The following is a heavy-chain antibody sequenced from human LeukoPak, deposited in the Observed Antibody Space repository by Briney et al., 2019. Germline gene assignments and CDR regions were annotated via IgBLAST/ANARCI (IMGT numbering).Heavy chain of an antibody. J-gene: IGHJ3*02. CDR1: GGTFSSYA. V-gene: IGHV1-69*06. Sequence: ASVKVSCKASGGTFSSYAISWVRQAPGQGLEWMGGIIPIFGTANYAQKFQGRVTMTEDTSTDTAYMELSSLRSEDTAVYYCAIAIMTHSSSWPDAFDIWGQGTMVTVSS. D-gene: IGHD6-13*01. CDR3: AIAIMTHSSSWPDAFDI. CDR2: IIPIFGTA.